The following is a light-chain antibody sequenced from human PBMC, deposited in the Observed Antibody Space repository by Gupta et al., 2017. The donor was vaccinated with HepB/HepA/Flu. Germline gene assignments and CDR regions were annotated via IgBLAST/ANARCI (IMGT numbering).Light chain of an antibody. CDR2: ANG. CDR3: QSFEPDGSDSV. V-gene: IGLV1-40*01. Sequence: QSVLTQPPSVSGAPGQRVTISCTGSSSNIGAGYDVHWYQQLPGTAPKLLIYANGNRPSGVPDRFSGSKSGTSASLAITGLQAEDEADYYCQSFEPDGSDSVFGGGTKLTVL. J-gene: IGLJ3*02. CDR1: SSNIGAGYD.